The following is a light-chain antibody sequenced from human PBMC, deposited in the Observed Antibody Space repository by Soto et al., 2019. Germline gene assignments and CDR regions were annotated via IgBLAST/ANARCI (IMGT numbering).Light chain of an antibody. CDR1: QSVSSSY. J-gene: IGKJ2*01. Sequence: EIVLTQSPGTLSLSPGERATLSCRASQSVSSSYLAWYQQKPGQAPRLLIYGASSRATGIPDRFSGSGSGTDFTLTISRLAPEDFAVYYCQQYGSSPPTFGQGTKLEIK. V-gene: IGKV3-20*01. CDR2: GAS. CDR3: QQYGSSPPT.